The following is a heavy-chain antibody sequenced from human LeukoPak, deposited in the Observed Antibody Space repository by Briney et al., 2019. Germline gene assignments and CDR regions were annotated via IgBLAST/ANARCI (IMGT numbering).Heavy chain of an antibody. V-gene: IGHV3-53*01. D-gene: IGHD4-17*01. CDR1: GFTVSSNY. CDR3: VRGDYGDYTLFDY. J-gene: IGHJ4*02. CDR2: IYSGGST. Sequence: GGSLRLSCAASGFTVSSNYMSWVRQAPGKGLEWVSVIYSGGSTYYADSVKGRFTISRDNSKNTLYLQMNSLRAEDTAVYYCVRGDYGDYTLFDYWGQGTQVTVSS.